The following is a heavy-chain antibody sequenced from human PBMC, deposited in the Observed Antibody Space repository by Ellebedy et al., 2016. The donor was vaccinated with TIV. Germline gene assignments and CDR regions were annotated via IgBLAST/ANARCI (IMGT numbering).Heavy chain of an antibody. J-gene: IGHJ4*02. D-gene: IGHD2-15*01. CDR1: GFTFADYT. CDR3: AKADLFIASYRVVNFDY. Sequence: GGSLRLSCAASGFTFADYTMHWVRQAPGKGLEWVSLISWDGDKTYYSDSVKGRFTISGDNDKNSLFLQMNSLRTEDTALYYCAKADLFIASYRVVNFDYWGQGTLVTVSS. CDR2: ISWDGDKT. V-gene: IGHV3-43*01.